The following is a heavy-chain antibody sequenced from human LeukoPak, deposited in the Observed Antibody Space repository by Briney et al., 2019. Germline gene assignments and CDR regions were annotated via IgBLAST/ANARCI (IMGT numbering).Heavy chain of an antibody. CDR1: GFIFSGFA. Sequence: QSGGSLRLSCAASGFIFSGFAMSWVRQAPGKGLEWVSTITGSASGTYYADSVKGRFTISRDNAKNSLYLQMNSLRAEDTAVYYCARAGSTHYDILTGYQGNSDYWGQGTLVTVSS. CDR2: ITGSASGT. V-gene: IGHV3-23*01. D-gene: IGHD3-9*01. J-gene: IGHJ4*02. CDR3: ARAGSTHYDILTGYQGNSDY.